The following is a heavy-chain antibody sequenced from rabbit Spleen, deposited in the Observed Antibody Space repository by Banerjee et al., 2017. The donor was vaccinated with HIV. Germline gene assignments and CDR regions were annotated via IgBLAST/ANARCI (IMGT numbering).Heavy chain of an antibody. CDR3: ARDLPDVIGWNFNL. Sequence: QSLEESGGDLVKPGASLTLTCTASGFSFSSYWIRWVRQAPGKGLEWIGCVDVGSSGFTYFATWATGRFTCSKTSSTTVTLQMTSLTAADTARYFCARDLPDVIGWNFNLWGQGTLVTVS. CDR2: VDVGSSGFT. CDR1: GFSFSSYW. J-gene: IGHJ4*01. V-gene: IGHV1S40*01. D-gene: IGHD1-1*01.